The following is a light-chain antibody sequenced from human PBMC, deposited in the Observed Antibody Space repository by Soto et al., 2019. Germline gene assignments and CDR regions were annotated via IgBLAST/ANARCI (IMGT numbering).Light chain of an antibody. Sequence: SYELTQPPSVSVAPGKTARINCGGNNIGSKSVHWYQQKPGQAPVLVIYYDTDRPSGIPERFSGSNSGNTATLTISRVEAGDEADYYCQVWDSSSDHAVFGAGTKLTVL. CDR1: NIGSKS. J-gene: IGLJ2*01. CDR2: YDT. CDR3: QVWDSSSDHAV. V-gene: IGLV3-21*04.